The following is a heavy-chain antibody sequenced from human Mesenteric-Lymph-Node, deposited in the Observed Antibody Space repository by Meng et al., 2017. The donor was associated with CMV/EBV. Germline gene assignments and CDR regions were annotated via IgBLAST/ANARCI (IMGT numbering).Heavy chain of an antibody. J-gene: IGHJ4*02. D-gene: IGHD4-23*01. CDR1: GGTFSSYA. CDR3: AREGDGGNSFPDY. Sequence: SVKVSCKASGGTFSSYAISWVRQAPGQGLEWMGGIIPIFGTANYAQKFQGRVTITTDESTSTAYMELSSLTSDDTAVYYCAREGDGGNSFPDYWGQGTLVTVSS. V-gene: IGHV1-69*05. CDR2: IIPIFGTA.